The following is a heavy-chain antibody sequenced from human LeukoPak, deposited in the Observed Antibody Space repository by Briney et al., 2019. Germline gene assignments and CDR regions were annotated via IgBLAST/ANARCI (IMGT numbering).Heavy chain of an antibody. D-gene: IGHD3-3*01. CDR3: AGGYDFWSGYRDY. CDR1: GGSICSGDYY. J-gene: IGHJ4*02. V-gene: IGHV4-30-4*08. CDR2: IYYSGST. Sequence: NPSQTLSLTCTVSGGSICSGDYYWSWIRQPPGKGLEWIGYIYYSGSTYYNPSLKSRVTISVDTSKNQFSLKLSSVTAADTAVYYCAGGYDFWSGYRDYWGQGTLVTVSS.